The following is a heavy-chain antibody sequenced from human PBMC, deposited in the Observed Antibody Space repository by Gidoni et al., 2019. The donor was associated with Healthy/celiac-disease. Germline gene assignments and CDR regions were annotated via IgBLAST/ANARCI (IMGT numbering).Heavy chain of an antibody. CDR1: GGSISSYY. Sequence: QVQLQESGPGRVKPSETLSLPCTVSGGSISSYYWSWIRQPPGKGLEWIGAIYYSGSTNYHPSLKSRVTISVDTSKNQFSLKLSSVTAADTAVYYCARGPPRYCTNGVCRDYWGQGTLVTVSS. D-gene: IGHD2-8*01. CDR2: IYYSGST. V-gene: IGHV4-59*01. CDR3: ARGPPRYCTNGVCRDY. J-gene: IGHJ4*02.